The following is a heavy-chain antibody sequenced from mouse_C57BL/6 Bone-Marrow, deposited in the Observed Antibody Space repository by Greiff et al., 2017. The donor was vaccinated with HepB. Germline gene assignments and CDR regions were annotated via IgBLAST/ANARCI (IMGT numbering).Heavy chain of an antibody. CDR3: ERERGYYGSSGY. V-gene: IGHV1-26*01. J-gene: IGHJ2*01. Sequence: EVQLQQSGPELVQPGASVKISCKASGYTFTDYYMNWVKQSHGKSLEWIGDINPNNGGTSYNQKFKGKDTLTVDKSSSTAYMELRSLTSEDSAVYYGERERGYYGSSGYWGQGTTPTVSS. CDR2: INPNNGGT. D-gene: IGHD1-1*01. CDR1: GYTFTDYY.